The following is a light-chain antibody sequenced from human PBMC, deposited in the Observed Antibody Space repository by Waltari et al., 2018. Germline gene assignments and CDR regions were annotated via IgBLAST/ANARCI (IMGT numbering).Light chain of an antibody. V-gene: IGLV2-14*03. CDR1: SDDIGAYSY. CDR2: DLT. J-gene: IGLJ2*01. CDR3: SAYTSRGILK. Sequence: QSALTQPASVSGSPGQSITISCTGTSDDIGAYSYVTWYHQRPGKVPKLIIYDLTERPSGVSTRFSGSKSGSTASLTVSGLQAEDEGLFYCSAYTSRGILKFGGGTRVTVL.